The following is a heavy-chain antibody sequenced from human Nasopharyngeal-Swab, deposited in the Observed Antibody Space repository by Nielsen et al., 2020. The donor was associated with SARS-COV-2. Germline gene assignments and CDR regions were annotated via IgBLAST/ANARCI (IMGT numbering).Heavy chain of an antibody. V-gene: IGHV3-30*18. Sequence: GESLKISCAVSGFSFSSYGMHWVRQAPGKGLEWVAVISYDGSKTYYVDSVKGRFTISRDNSKSTLYLQMNSLRAEDTAVYYCAKDYEVVIVVSVTGLPDYWGQGTVVTVSS. CDR2: ISYDGSKT. D-gene: IGHD2/OR15-2a*01. J-gene: IGHJ4*02. CDR3: AKDYEVVIVVSVTGLPDY. CDR1: GFSFSSYG.